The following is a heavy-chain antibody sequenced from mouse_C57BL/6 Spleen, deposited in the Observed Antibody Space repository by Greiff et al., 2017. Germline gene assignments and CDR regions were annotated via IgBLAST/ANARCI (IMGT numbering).Heavy chain of an antibody. D-gene: IGHD2-3*01. J-gene: IGHJ2*01. CDR1: GFSLTSYG. Sequence: VMLVESGPGLVAPSQSLSISCTVSGFSLTSYGVSWVRQPPGKGLEWMGVIWGDGSTNYHSALISRLCISKDNSKSQVFLKLNSLQTDDTATYYCARDGYSLDYWGQGTTLTVSS. CDR3: ARDGYSLDY. V-gene: IGHV2-3*01. CDR2: IWGDGST.